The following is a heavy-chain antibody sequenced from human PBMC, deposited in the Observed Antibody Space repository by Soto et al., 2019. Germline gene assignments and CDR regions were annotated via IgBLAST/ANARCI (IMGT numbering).Heavy chain of an antibody. V-gene: IGHV4-61*01. J-gene: IGHJ4*02. CDR3: ARRPRGVISFDY. D-gene: IGHD3-16*02. CDR2: IYYSGST. Sequence: PSETLSLTCTVSGGSVGSGSYYWSWIRQPPGKGLEWIGYIYYSGSTNYNPSLKSRVTISVDTSKNQFSLKLSSVTAADTAVYYCARRPRGVISFDYWGQGTLVTVSS. CDR1: GGSVGSGSYY.